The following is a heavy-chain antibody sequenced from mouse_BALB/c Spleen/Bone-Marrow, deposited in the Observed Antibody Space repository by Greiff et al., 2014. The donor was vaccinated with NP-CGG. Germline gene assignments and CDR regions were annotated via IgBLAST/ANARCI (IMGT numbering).Heavy chain of an antibody. D-gene: IGHD1-1*01. Sequence: VQLKHSGPELVKPGASVKISCKASGYSFTGYFMNWVKQSHGKSLEWIGRINPYNGDTFYNQKFKGKATLTVDKSSSTAHMELLSLTSEDSAVYYCGRGAYYYGSSYYFDYWGQGTTLTVSP. J-gene: IGHJ2*01. CDR3: GRGAYYYGSSYYFDY. CDR2: INPYNGDT. CDR1: GYSFTGYF. V-gene: IGHV1-37*01.